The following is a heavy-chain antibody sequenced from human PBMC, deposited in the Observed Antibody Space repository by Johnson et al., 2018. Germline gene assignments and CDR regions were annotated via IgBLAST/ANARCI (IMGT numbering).Heavy chain of an antibody. Sequence: VQLVESGGGLVQPGGSLKLSCAASGFTFSGSAMHWVRQASGKGLEWVGRIRSKANSYATAYAASVKGRITISRDDSKNTAFLQMNSRKTEDPAVYYCTRLQVSLVLPAGVYYYYYYMDVRGKGTTVTVSS. CDR1: GFTFSGSA. J-gene: IGHJ6*03. CDR3: TRLQVSLVLPAGVYYYYYYMDV. V-gene: IGHV3-73*01. D-gene: IGHD2-2*01. CDR2: IRSKANSYAT.